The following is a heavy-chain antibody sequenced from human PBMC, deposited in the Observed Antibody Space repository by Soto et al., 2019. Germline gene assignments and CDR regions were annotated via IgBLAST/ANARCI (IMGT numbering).Heavy chain of an antibody. CDR3: AREVVEISSLWLDP. Sequence: KIGCEACRDSVSSKAVDLSLKTPERGLEWIGCMNTSTNTTDSAQHFRGRVTLTWNTSISTAYMELSNLNSDDTAVYYCAREVVEISSLWLDPWGQGTLVSV. CDR1: RDSVSSKA. V-gene: IGHV1-8*01. D-gene: IGHD3-3*01. J-gene: IGHJ5*02. CDR2: MNTSTNTT.